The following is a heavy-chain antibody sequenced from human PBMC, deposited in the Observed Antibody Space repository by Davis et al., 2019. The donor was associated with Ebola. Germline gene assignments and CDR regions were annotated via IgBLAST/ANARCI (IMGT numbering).Heavy chain of an antibody. J-gene: IGHJ4*02. Sequence: AASVKVSCKASGGTFSKYTFSWVRQAPGHGLEWMGGIVPIFGTTNYAQKFQGRVTIIADESTSEAYMEVSSLRFEDTAVYYCARHAQNRDGYHYNYFDLWGQGTLVTVSS. D-gene: IGHD5-24*01. CDR2: IVPIFGTT. CDR3: ARHAQNRDGYHYNYFDL. CDR1: GGTFSKYT. V-gene: IGHV1-69*13.